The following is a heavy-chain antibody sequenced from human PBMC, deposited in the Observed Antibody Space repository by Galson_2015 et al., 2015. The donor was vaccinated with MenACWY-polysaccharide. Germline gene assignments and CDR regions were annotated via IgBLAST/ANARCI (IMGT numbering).Heavy chain of an antibody. V-gene: IGHV3-33*03. J-gene: IGHJ6*03. CDR2: IWYDGSNK. Sequence: SLRLSCAASGLRFGSYGMQWVRQAPGKGLEWVALIWYDGSNKYYSEPVKGRFAISRDNSKNTLYLQMNSLRVEDAAVYYCATICGSAPNYYMDVWGKGTTVTVSS. CDR1: GLRFGSYG. D-gene: IGHD2-21*01. CDR3: ATICGSAPNYYMDV.